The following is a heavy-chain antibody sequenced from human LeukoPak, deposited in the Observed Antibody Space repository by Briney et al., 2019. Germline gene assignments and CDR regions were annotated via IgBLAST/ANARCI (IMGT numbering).Heavy chain of an antibody. CDR2: IYPGDSDT. J-gene: IGHJ4*02. CDR1: GYRFSSDW. V-gene: IGHV5-51*01. Sequence: GEPLKISCMGSGYRFSSDWIGWVRPIPGKGLEWMGIIYPGDSDTRYSPSFQGPVTISTDKSLITAYLRSGSLKASDTSMYYSARRRGAYFDLGGEGPLVSVSS. CDR3: ARRRGAYFDL.